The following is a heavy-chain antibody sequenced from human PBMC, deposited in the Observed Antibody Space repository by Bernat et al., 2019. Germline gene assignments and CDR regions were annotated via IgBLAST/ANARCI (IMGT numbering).Heavy chain of an antibody. J-gene: IGHJ4*02. D-gene: IGHD3-22*01. CDR1: GFTVSSNY. Sequence: EVQLVESGGGFIQPGGSLRLSCAASGFTVSSNYMSWVRQAPGKGLVWVSVIYSGGSTYYADSVKGRFTISRDNSKNTLYLQMNSLRAEDTAVYYCAAGTYYYDSSGFSEPSLDYWGQGTLVTVSS. V-gene: IGHV3-53*01. CDR2: IYSGGST. CDR3: AAGTYYYDSSGFSEPSLDY.